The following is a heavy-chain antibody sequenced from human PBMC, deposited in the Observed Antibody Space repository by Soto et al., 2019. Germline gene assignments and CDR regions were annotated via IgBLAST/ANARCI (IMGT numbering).Heavy chain of an antibody. CDR2: ISSSSSYI. D-gene: IGHD1-26*01. CDR1: GFTFSSYS. Sequence: GWSLRLSCAASGFTFSSYSMNWVRQAPGKGLEWVSSISSSSSYIYYADSVKGRFTISRDNAKNSLYLQMNSLRAEDTAVYYCERGRGSCPFDYWGQGTLVTGSS. V-gene: IGHV3-21*01. J-gene: IGHJ4*02. CDR3: ERGRGSCPFDY.